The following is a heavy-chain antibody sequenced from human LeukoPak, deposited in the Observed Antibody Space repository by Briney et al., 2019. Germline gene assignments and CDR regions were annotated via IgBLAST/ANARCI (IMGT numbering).Heavy chain of an antibody. V-gene: IGHV4-59*08. CDR1: GGSITSYY. J-gene: IGHJ4*02. CDR2: IYYSGST. CDR3: ARVPTVTFFDY. D-gene: IGHD4-17*01. Sequence: SETLSLTCTVSGGSITSYYWSWIRQPPGKGLEWIGYIYYSGSTNYNPSLKSRVTISVDTSKNQSSLKLSSVTAADTAVYYCARVPTVTFFDYWGQGTLVTVSS.